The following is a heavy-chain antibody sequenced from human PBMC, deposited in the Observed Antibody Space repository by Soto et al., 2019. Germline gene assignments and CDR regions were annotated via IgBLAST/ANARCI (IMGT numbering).Heavy chain of an antibody. D-gene: IGHD2-2*02. CDR2: ILSVNDKT. CDR1: GYIFTDFC. Sequence: ASVKVSCKASGYIFTDFCIHWVRQAPAQRLDWLGWILSVNDKTLYSPMFQGRLAITRDTSASTAYMALYSLRYEDPAVYYCARGRRSGTGNNCYTDLDFWGQGSLVTVSS. CDR3: ARGRRSGTGNNCYTDLDF. V-gene: IGHV1-3*01. J-gene: IGHJ4*02.